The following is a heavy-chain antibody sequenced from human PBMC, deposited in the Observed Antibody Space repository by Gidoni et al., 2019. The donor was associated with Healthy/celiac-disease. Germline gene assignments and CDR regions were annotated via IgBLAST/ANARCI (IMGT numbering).Heavy chain of an antibody. D-gene: IGHD1-26*01. J-gene: IGHJ5*02. V-gene: IGHV4-59*08. CDR3: ARHRGARPPGINWFDP. CDR2: IYYSGST. Sequence: QVQLQESGPGLVKPSETLSLSCTVSGGSISSYYWSWIRQPPGKGLECIGYIYYSGSTNYNPSLKSRVSISIDTSKNQFSLKLSSVTAADTAVYYCARHRGARPPGINWFDPWGQGTLVTVSS. CDR1: GGSISSYY.